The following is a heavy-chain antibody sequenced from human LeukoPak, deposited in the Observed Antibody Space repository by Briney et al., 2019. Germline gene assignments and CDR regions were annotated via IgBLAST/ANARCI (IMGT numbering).Heavy chain of an antibody. CDR1: GFTFISYS. D-gene: IGHD6-13*01. CDR3: AKRQSSSWWYYFDY. J-gene: IGHJ4*02. CDR2: ISYVGSNK. V-gene: IGHV3-30*18. Sequence: GGSLRLSCAAPGFTFISYSMNWVRQAPGKGLEWAQAISYVGSNKYYAYSVRGRFTISRDNSKNTMYMQMNSLRAEDMAVYYCAKRQSSSWWYYFDYWGQGTLVTVSS.